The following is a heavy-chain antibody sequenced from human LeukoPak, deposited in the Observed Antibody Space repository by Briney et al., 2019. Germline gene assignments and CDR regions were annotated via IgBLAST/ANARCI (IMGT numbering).Heavy chain of an antibody. CDR2: IYYSGST. CDR3: ARQDDELIVYFYY. Sequence: TSETLSLTCTVSGGSISSSSYYWGWIRQPPGKGLEWIGSIYYSGSTYYNPSLKSRVTISVDTSKNQFSLKLSSVTAADTAVYYCARQDDELIVYFYYWGEGTLVTVSS. CDR1: GGSISSSSYY. J-gene: IGHJ4*02. D-gene: IGHD3-10*01. V-gene: IGHV4-39*01.